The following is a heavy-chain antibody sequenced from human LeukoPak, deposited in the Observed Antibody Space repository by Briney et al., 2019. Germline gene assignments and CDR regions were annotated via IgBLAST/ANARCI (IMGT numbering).Heavy chain of an antibody. CDR1: GGSINSAAYY. J-gene: IGHJ4*02. V-gene: IGHV4-31*03. CDR3: ARSAPGNFDY. Sequence: ASETLSLTCTVSGGSINSAAYYWSWIRQNPGGGLEWIGNIFSSGITYYNPSLRSRVALSIDTSQNQFSLELSSMTAADTAVYYCARSAPGNFDYWGQGTLVTVSS. CDR2: IFSSGIT.